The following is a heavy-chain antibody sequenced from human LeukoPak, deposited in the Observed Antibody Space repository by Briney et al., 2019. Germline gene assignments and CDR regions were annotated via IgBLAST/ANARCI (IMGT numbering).Heavy chain of an antibody. J-gene: IGHJ6*03. CDR3: AKRVAYSSSSVYMDV. V-gene: IGHV3-23*01. CDR2: ITDSGGDT. D-gene: IGHD6-6*01. CDR1: GFTFSNYA. Sequence: GGSLRLSCAASGFTFSNYAMSWVRQAPGKGLEWVSGITDSGGDTYYADSVKGRFTISRDNSKNTLYLQMNNVRADDTAVYYCAKRVAYSSSSVYMDVWGKGTTVTVSS.